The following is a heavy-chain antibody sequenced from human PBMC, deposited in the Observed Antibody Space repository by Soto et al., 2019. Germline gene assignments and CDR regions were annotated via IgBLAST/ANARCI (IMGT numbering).Heavy chain of an antibody. CDR2: IKEDGSAR. V-gene: IGHV3-7*05. Sequence: PGGPLRISCLDSGFTFSSYWMSWVRQAPGKRLERMTNIKEDGSARYYEGHVRGRFTSSRDNYKKSLYLQMNSLRSVDTAVYYCAKNLGNGWFDYWGQGTPVTVSS. CDR3: AKNLGNGWFDY. D-gene: IGHD3-16*01. CDR1: GFTFSSYW. J-gene: IGHJ4*02.